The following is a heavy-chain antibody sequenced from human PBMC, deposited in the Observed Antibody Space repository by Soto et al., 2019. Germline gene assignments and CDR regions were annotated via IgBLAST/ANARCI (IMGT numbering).Heavy chain of an antibody. CDR1: GFTFSSYG. Sequence: GGSLRLSCAASGFTFSSYGMHWVRQAPGKGLEWVAVISYDGSNKYYADSVKGRFTISRDNSKNTLYLQMNSLRAEDTAVYYCAKTKRPYLAVFEYSHTKDYWGQGTLVTVSS. CDR2: ISYDGSNK. J-gene: IGHJ4*02. CDR3: AKTKRPYLAVFEYSHTKDY. V-gene: IGHV3-30*18. D-gene: IGHD5-12*01.